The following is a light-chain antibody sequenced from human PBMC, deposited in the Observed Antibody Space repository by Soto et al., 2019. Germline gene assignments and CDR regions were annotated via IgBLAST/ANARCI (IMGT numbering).Light chain of an antibody. Sequence: DIQMTQSPSSLSASVGDRVTITCRASQSISSYLNWYQQKQGKAPKLLIYAASSLQSGVPSRFSGSGSGTDFTLTISSLQPEDFETYYCQQSYSTPPWTFGQGTKVEIK. CDR1: QSISSY. CDR2: AAS. J-gene: IGKJ1*01. CDR3: QQSYSTPPWT. V-gene: IGKV1-39*01.